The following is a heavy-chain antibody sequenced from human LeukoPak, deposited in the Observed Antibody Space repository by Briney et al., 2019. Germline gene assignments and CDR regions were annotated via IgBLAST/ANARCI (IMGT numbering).Heavy chain of an antibody. CDR3: AMDLWANWAYEDY. CDR1: GGTFSSYA. V-gene: IGHV1-69*13. Sequence: PRASVKVSCKASGGTFSSYAISWVRQAPGQGLEWMGGIIPIFGTANYAQKFQGRVTITADESTSTAYMELSSLRSEDTAVYYCAMDLWANWAYEDYWGQGTLVTVSS. J-gene: IGHJ4*02. CDR2: IIPIFGTA. D-gene: IGHD7-27*01.